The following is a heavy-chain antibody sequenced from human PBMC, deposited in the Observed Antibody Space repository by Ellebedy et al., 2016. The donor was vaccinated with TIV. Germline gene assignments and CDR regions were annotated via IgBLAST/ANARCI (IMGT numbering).Heavy chain of an antibody. V-gene: IGHV3-21*01. D-gene: IGHD6-13*01. CDR3: ARARYSSSWTDFDY. Sequence: GESLKISCAASGFTFSSYSMNWVRQAPGKGLEWVSSISSSSSYIYYADSVKGRFTISRDNAKNSLYLQMNSLRAEDTAVYYCARARYSSSWTDFDYWGQGTLVTVSS. CDR1: GFTFSSYS. J-gene: IGHJ4*02. CDR2: ISSSSSYI.